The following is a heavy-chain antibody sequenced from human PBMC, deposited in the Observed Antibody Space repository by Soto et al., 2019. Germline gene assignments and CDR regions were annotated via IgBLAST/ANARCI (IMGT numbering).Heavy chain of an antibody. CDR2: SSATGAGT. CDR3: ARVPSPPYYDFSSGPATNGMDV. J-gene: IGHJ6*02. CDR1: GFTFSSYG. Sequence: EVQLLESGGGLVQPGGSLRLSCAASGFTFSSYGMTWVRQAPGKGLEWVSFSSATGAGTYYADSVKGRFTISRDDSKNTLYLQMNSLRAEDTAVYYCARVPSPPYYDFSSGPATNGMDVWGQGTTVTVSS. V-gene: IGHV3-23*01. D-gene: IGHD3-3*01.